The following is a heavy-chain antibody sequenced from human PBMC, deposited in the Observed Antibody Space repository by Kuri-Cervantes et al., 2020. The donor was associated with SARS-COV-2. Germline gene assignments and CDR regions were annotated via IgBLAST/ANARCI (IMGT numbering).Heavy chain of an antibody. V-gene: IGHV3-33*01. CDR2: IWYDGSNK. J-gene: IGHJ1*01. Sequence: GESLKISCAASGFTFSSYGMHWVRQAPGKGLEWVAVIWYDGSNKYYADSVKGRFTIYRDNSKNTLYLQMDSLRAEDTAVYYCARDLAVGATSSEYFQHWGQGTLVTVSS. CDR1: GFTFSSYG. CDR3: ARDLAVGATSSEYFQH. D-gene: IGHD1-26*01.